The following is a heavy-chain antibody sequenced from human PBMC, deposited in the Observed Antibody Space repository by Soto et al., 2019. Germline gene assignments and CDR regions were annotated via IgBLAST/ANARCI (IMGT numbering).Heavy chain of an antibody. Sequence: SVKVSCTASGGTKSSYAISWVRQANGQGLEWMGGIIPIFGTANYAQKFQGRVTITADESTSTAYMELSSLRSEDTAVYYCARWAAEYDSSGYSHWGQGTLVTVSS. CDR1: GGTKSSYA. J-gene: IGHJ4*02. CDR3: ARWAAEYDSSGYSH. CDR2: IIPIFGTA. V-gene: IGHV1-69*13. D-gene: IGHD3-22*01.